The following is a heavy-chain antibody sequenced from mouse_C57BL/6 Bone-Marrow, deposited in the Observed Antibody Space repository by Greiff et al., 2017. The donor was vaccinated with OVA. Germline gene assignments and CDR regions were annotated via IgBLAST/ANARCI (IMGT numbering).Heavy chain of an antibody. Sequence: QVQLQQSDAELVKPGASVKISCKVSGYTFTDHTIHWMKQRPEQGLEWIGYIYPRDGSTKYNEKFKGKATLTADKSSSTAYMQLNSLTSEDSAVYCCARPAYYSNPLYAMDYWGQGTSVTVSS. CDR2: IYPRDGST. D-gene: IGHD2-5*01. V-gene: IGHV1-78*01. J-gene: IGHJ4*01. CDR3: ARPAYYSNPLYAMDY. CDR1: GYTFTDHT.